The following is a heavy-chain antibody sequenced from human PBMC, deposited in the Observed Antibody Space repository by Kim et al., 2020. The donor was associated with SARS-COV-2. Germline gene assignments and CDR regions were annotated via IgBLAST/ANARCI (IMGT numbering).Heavy chain of an antibody. V-gene: IGHV1-18*01. CDR2: ISAYNGNT. CDR3: ARATLRTTSRRGSSGYQYYYYGMDV. Sequence: ASVKVSCKASGYTFTSYGISWVRQAPGQGLEWMGWISAYNGNTNYAQKLQGRVTMTTDTSTSTAYMELRSLRSDDTAVYYCARATLRTTSRRGSSGYQYYYYGMDVWGQGTTVTVSS. J-gene: IGHJ6*02. D-gene: IGHD3-22*01. CDR1: GYTFTSYG.